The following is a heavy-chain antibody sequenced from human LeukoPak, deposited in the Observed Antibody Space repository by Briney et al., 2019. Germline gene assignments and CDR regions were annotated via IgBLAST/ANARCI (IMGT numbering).Heavy chain of an antibody. D-gene: IGHD2-2*01. CDR1: GGSVSSGSYY. CDR2: IHNSGST. V-gene: IGHV4-61*01. J-gene: IGHJ5*02. CDR3: ARGGASSIPFDP. Sequence: SEALSLTCTVSGGSVSSGSYYWSWIRQPPGKGLEWIGFIHNSGSTKYNPSLMSRVTISVDTSKNQFSLKLSSVTAAETAVYYCARGGASSIPFDPWGQGTLVTVSS.